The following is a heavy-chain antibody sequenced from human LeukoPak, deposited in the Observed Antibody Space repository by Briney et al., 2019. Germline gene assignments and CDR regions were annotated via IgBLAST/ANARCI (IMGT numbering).Heavy chain of an antibody. Sequence: RPSETLSLTCTVSGGSISSYYWSWVRQPPGKGLEWIGYIYYIGSTNYNPSLKSRVTISVDTSKNQFSLKLSSVTAADTAVYYCARGWELRSDFDYWGQGTLVTVSS. V-gene: IGHV4-59*01. CDR1: GGSISSYY. D-gene: IGHD1-26*01. CDR3: ARGWELRSDFDY. CDR2: IYYIGST. J-gene: IGHJ4*02.